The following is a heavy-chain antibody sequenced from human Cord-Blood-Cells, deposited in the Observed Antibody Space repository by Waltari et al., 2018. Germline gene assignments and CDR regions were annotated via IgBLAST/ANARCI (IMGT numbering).Heavy chain of an antibody. CDR2: IGSSCSYI. CDR1: GYPFSHHS. CDR3: ARDGGLQYYYYGMDV. V-gene: IGHV3-21*01. D-gene: IGHD3-16*01. J-gene: IGHJ6*02. Sequence: EVKLVESGGGLVKPGGALRLSVATPGYPFSHHSLHWVGPAPGKGLEWVSYIGSSCSYIYYADSVKGRFTISRDNARNSLYLQMNSLRAEDTAVYYCARDGGLQYYYYGMDVWGQGTTVTVSS.